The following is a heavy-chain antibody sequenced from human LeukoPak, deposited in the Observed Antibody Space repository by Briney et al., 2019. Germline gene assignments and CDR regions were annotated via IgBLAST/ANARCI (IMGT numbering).Heavy chain of an antibody. J-gene: IGHJ4*02. Sequence: GASVKVSCKASGYTFTSYGINWVRQAPGQGLEWMGWISAYNGDTNYAQKLQGRVTMTTDTSTNTVYMELRSLRSDDTAVYHCARENRYSYGMIDYWGQGTLVTVSS. CDR3: ARENRYSYGMIDY. D-gene: IGHD5-18*01. CDR2: ISAYNGDT. CDR1: GYTFTSYG. V-gene: IGHV1-18*01.